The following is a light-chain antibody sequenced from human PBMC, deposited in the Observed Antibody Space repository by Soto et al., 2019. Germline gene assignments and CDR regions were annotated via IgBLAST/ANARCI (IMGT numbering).Light chain of an antibody. J-gene: IGKJ1*01. CDR1: QTVKTY. CDR2: ASS. V-gene: IGKV1-39*01. CDR3: QQTSNTTGT. Sequence: DVQMTQSPSSLSASVGDSVTITCRSSQTVKTYLNWYQHKPGKAPQLLIYASSRLQTGVASRFSGSGSGTYFSLTISSLQPEDFATYNCQQTSNTTGTFGQGTQVEIK.